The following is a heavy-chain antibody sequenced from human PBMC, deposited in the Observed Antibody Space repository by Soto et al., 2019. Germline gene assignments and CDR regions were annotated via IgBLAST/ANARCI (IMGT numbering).Heavy chain of an antibody. CDR1: GGSISSSSYY. D-gene: IGHD3-10*01. CDR2: IYYSGST. Sequence: PSETLSLTCTVSGGSISSSSYYWGWIRQPPGKGLEWIGSIYYSGSTYYNPSLKSRVTISVDTSKNQFSLKLSSVTAADTAVYYCARQSVEVRGVSIYYGMDVWGQGTTVTV. V-gene: IGHV4-39*01. CDR3: ARQSVEVRGVSIYYGMDV. J-gene: IGHJ6*02.